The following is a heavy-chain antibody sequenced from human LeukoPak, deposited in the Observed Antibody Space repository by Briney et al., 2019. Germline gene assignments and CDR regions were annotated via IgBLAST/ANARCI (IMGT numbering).Heavy chain of an antibody. CDR2: IYYSGST. D-gene: IGHD3-10*01. V-gene: IGHV4-39*07. J-gene: IGHJ1*01. Sequence: KPSETLSLTCTVSGGSISSSSYYWGWIRQPPGKGLEWIGSIYYSGSTYYNPSLKSRVTISVDTSKNQFSLKLSSVTAADTAVYYCARVGGSYYNVDFQHWGQGTLVTVSS. CDR1: GGSISSSSYY. CDR3: ARVGGSYYNVDFQH.